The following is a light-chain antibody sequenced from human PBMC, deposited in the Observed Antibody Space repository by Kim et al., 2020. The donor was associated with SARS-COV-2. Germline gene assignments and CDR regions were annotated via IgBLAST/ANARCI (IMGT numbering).Light chain of an antibody. CDR2: GAS. Sequence: EIVMTQSPATLSVSPGERATLSCRASQSVSSNLAWYQQKPGQAPRLLIYGASTRATGIPARVSGSGSGTEFTLTISSLQSEDFAVYYCQQYNNWPPSTFGQGTKVDIK. CDR1: QSVSSN. CDR3: QQYNNWPPST. V-gene: IGKV3-15*01. J-gene: IGKJ2*02.